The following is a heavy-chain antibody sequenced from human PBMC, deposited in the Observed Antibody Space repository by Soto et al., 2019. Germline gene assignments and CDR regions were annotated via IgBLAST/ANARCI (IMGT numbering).Heavy chain of an antibody. D-gene: IGHD1-26*01. CDR3: ARDSEVGDAFDI. V-gene: IGHV4-59*01. Sequence: SETLSLTCTVSGGSISSYYWSWIRQPPGKGLEWIGYIYYSGSTNYNPSLKSRVTISVDTSKNQFSLKLSSVTAADTAVYYCARDSEVGDAFDIWGQGTMVTVSS. CDR2: IYYSGST. J-gene: IGHJ3*02. CDR1: GGSISSYY.